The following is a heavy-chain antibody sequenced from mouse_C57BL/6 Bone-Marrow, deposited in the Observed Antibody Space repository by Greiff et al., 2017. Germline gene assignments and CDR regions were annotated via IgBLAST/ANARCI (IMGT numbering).Heavy chain of an antibody. Sequence: EVKLVESGGGLVQPGGSLSLSCAASGFTFTDYYMSWVRQPPGKALEWLGFIRNKANGYTTEYSASVKGRFTISRDNSQSILYLQMNALRAEDSATYYWARWGYDGGFAYWGQGTLVTVSA. D-gene: IGHD2-2*01. J-gene: IGHJ3*01. CDR2: IRNKANGYTT. CDR3: ARWGYDGGFAY. V-gene: IGHV7-3*01. CDR1: GFTFTDYY.